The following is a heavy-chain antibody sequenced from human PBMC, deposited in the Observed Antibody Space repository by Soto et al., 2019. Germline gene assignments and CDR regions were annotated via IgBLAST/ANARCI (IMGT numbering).Heavy chain of an antibody. D-gene: IGHD3-22*01. CDR3: AKPDRDSSGFYFFYY. J-gene: IGHJ4*02. CDR1: GYTFTHYS. Sequence: GASVKVSCKASGYTFTHYSMHWVRQAPGQRLEWMGWINGGNGYTEYSQKFQGKVTITRDTSASTAYMELSGLTSEDTAVYYCAKPDRDSSGFYFFYYWGQGTLVTVSS. V-gene: IGHV1-3*01. CDR2: INGGNGYT.